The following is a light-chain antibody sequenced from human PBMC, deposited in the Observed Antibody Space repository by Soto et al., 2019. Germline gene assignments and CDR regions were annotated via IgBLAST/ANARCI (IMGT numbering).Light chain of an antibody. V-gene: IGLV2-14*03. CDR2: DVS. J-gene: IGLJ1*01. CDR3: SSFTTSSTDV. CDR1: SSDVSSYNY. Sequence: QSALTQPASVSGSPGQSITISCTGTSSDVSSYNYVSWYQQHPGKAPKLIIYDVSDRPSGVSNRFSGSKSGNTASLTISGLQAEDEADYYCSSFTTSSTDVFGTGTKVTVL.